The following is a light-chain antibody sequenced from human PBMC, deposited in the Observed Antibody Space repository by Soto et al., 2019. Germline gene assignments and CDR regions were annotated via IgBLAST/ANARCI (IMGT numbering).Light chain of an antibody. V-gene: IGKV1-5*03. CDR2: KAS. CDR1: QSISSW. J-gene: IGKJ1*01. CDR3: QQYNSYWT. Sequence: DIQMTQSPSTLSASVGDRVTITCRASQSISSWLAWYQQKPGKAPKLLMYKASSLESGVPSRFSGSGSGTEFTLTISSLQPDDFVTYYCQQYNSYWTFGQGTKVEIK.